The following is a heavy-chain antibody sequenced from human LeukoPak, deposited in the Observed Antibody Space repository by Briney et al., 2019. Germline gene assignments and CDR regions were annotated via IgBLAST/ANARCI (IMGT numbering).Heavy chain of an antibody. J-gene: IGHJ4*02. CDR3: AKVSVVTAILDYFDY. V-gene: IGHV3-23*01. Sequence: GGSLRLSCAASGFTFSSYAMSWVRQAPGKGLEWVSAISGSGGSTYYADSVKGRFTIPRDNSKNTLYLQMNSLRAEDTAVYYCAKVSVVTAILDYFDYWGQGTLVTVSS. CDR1: GFTFSSYA. D-gene: IGHD2-21*02. CDR2: ISGSGGST.